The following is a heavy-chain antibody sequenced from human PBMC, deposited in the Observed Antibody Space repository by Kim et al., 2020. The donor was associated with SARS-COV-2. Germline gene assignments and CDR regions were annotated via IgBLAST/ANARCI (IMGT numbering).Heavy chain of an antibody. Sequence: SETLSLTCTVSGGSISSYYWSWIRQPPGKGLEWIGYIYYSGSTNYNPSLKSRVTISVDTSKNQFSLKLSSVTAADTAVYYCARASPRGLLRYFRPLPDAFDIWGQGTMVTVSS. CDR3: ARASPRGLLRYFRPLPDAFDI. CDR1: GGSISSYY. V-gene: IGHV4-59*01. D-gene: IGHD3-9*01. J-gene: IGHJ3*02. CDR2: IYYSGST.